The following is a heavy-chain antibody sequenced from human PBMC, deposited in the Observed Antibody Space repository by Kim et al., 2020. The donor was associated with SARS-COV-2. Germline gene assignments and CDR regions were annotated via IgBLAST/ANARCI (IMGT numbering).Heavy chain of an antibody. J-gene: IGHJ5*02. V-gene: IGHV3-21*01. D-gene: IGHD6-13*01. CDR3: ARASLRPPRSIAAAGTSIWFDP. CDR2: ISSSSSYI. Sequence: GGSLRLSCAASGFTFSSYSMNWVRQAPGKGLEWVSSISSSSSYIYYADSVKGRFTISRDNAKNSLYLQMNSLRAEDTAVYYCARASLRPPRSIAAAGTSIWFDPWGQGTLVTVSS. CDR1: GFTFSSYS.